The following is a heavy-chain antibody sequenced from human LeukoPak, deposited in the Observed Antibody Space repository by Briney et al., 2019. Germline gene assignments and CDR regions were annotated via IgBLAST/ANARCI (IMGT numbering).Heavy chain of an antibody. V-gene: IGHV3-30*04. D-gene: IGHD5-18*01. J-gene: IGHJ5*02. CDR3: ARTTAMVTSWFDP. CDR2: ISYDGSNK. CDR1: GFTFSSYA. Sequence: PGGSLRLSCAASGFTFSSYAMHWVRQAPGKGLEWAAVISYDGSNKYYADSVKGRFTISRDNSKNTLYLQMNSLRAEDTAVYYCARTTAMVTSWFDPWGQGTLVTVSS.